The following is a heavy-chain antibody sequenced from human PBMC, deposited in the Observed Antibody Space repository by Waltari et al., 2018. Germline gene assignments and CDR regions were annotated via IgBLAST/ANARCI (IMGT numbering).Heavy chain of an antibody. V-gene: IGHV4-39*07. CDR2: IYFSGSA. D-gene: IGHD4-17*01. CDR1: GGSIDNSRYF. Sequence: QLQLQESGPGLVKPSETLSLTCTVSGGSIDNSRYFWGWIRQSPGKGLEWIGSIYFSGSANYNPSLRTRVSMSLDTSKNQFSLKLTSVTAADTAVYYCERDLDGDYASHWGQGILVTVSS. CDR3: ERDLDGDYASH. J-gene: IGHJ4*02.